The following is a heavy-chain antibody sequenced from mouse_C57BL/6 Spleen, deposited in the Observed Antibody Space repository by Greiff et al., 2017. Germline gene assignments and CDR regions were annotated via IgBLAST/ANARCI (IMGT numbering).Heavy chain of an antibody. CDR2: INPNNGGT. V-gene: IGHV1-26*01. J-gene: IGHJ3*01. CDR3: ARCGGNPAWFAY. D-gene: IGHD2-1*01. CDR1: GYTFTDYY. Sequence: VQLQQSGPELVKPGASVKISCKASGYTFTDYYMNWVKQSHGKSLEWIGDINPNNGGTSYNQKFKGKATLTVDKSSSTAYMELRSLTSEDSAVYYCARCGGNPAWFAYWGQGTLVTVSA.